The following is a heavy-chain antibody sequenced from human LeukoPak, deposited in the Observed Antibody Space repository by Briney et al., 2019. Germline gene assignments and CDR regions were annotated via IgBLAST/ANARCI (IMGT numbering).Heavy chain of an antibody. CDR1: GYTFTSYG. Sequence: ASVKVSCKASGYTFTSYGISWVRQAPGQGLEWMGRIIPILGIANYAQKFQGRVTITADKSTSTAYMELSSLRSEDTAVYYCAKDGAARWSRNDYWGQGTLVTVSS. V-gene: IGHV1-69*04. CDR3: AKDGAARWSRNDY. J-gene: IGHJ4*02. D-gene: IGHD6-6*01. CDR2: IIPILGIA.